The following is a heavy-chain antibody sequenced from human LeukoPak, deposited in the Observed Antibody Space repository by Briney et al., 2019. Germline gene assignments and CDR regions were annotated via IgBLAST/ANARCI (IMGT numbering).Heavy chain of an antibody. J-gene: IGHJ5*02. CDR1: GGSISSYY. CDR2: IYTSGST. D-gene: IGHD3-3*01. Sequence: SETLSLTCTVSGGSISSYYWSWIGQPAGKGLEWIGRIYTSGSTNYNPSLKSRVTMSVDTSKNQFSLKLSSVTAADTAVYYCARAPLYDFWSGYYQGWFDPWGQGTLVTVSS. V-gene: IGHV4-4*07. CDR3: ARAPLYDFWSGYYQGWFDP.